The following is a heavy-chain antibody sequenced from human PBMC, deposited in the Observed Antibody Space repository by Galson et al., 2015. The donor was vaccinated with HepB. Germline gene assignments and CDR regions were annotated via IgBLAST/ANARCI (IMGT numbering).Heavy chain of an antibody. CDR1: GFTFSRYA. CDR2: MSDSGGST. CDR3: AKVATSSLYNWFDP. J-gene: IGHJ5*02. V-gene: IGHV3-23*01. Sequence: SLRLSCAASGFTFSRYAMTWVRQAPGKGLEWLSVMSDSGGSTYYADSVKGRFTISRDNSKNTLYLQMNSLRAEDTAIYYCAKVATSSLYNWFDPWGQGTLVTVSS. D-gene: IGHD2-2*01.